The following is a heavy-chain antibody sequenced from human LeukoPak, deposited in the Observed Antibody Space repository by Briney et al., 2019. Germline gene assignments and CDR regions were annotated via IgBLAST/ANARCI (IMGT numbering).Heavy chain of an antibody. CDR1: GYTLTELS. D-gene: IGHD3-16*01. CDR2: FDPEDGET. Sequence: ASVKVSCKVSGYTLTELSMHWVRQAPGKGLEWMGGFDPEDGETIYAQKFQGRVTMTEDTSTDTAYMELSSLRSEGTAVYYCATGLDRATDAFDIWGQGTMVTVSS. V-gene: IGHV1-24*01. J-gene: IGHJ3*02. CDR3: ATGLDRATDAFDI.